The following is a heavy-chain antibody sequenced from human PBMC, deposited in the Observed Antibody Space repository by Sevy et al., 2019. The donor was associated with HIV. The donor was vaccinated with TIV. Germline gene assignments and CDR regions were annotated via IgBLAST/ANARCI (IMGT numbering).Heavy chain of an antibody. Sequence: GGSLRLSCAASGFTFSSYWMHWVRQAPGKGLVWVSRINGDGSSTSYADSVKGRFTISRDNAKNTLYLQMNSLRAEDTAVYYCARDPPVTMIVVGGAYDIWGQGTMVTVSS. CDR2: INGDGSST. D-gene: IGHD3-22*01. CDR3: ARDPPVTMIVVGGAYDI. J-gene: IGHJ3*02. CDR1: GFTFSSYW. V-gene: IGHV3-74*01.